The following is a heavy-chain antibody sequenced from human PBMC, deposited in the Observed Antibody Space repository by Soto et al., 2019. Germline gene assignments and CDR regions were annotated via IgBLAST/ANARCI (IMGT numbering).Heavy chain of an antibody. CDR1: GNTVPNYA. CDR2: INGGNGNT. D-gene: IGHD2-2*01. V-gene: IGHV1-3*01. J-gene: IGHJ4*02. CDR3: ARDMMKGYCFSTSCYGGPDY. Sequence: ASVKVSCKASGNTVPNYAIHWVRQAPGQRLEWMGWINGGNGNTYYSEHFQGRFTISRDNSKNSLFLQMNSLTVEDTALYYCARDMMKGYCFSTSCYGGPDYWGQGVLVTVSS.